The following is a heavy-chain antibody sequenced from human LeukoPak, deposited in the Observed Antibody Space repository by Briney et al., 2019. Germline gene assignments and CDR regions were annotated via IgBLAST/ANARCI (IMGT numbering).Heavy chain of an antibody. V-gene: IGHV3-21*01. CDR1: EFTFSSYS. CDR3: ARGDCRSTSCYTPDAFDI. D-gene: IGHD2-2*02. J-gene: IGHJ4*02. Sequence: PGGSLRLSCAASEFTFSSYSMNWGRRAPGEGLEWVSSISSSSSYIFYAESVKGRFTISRDNAKNPLDLQMNSLKAEDTAVYYWARGDCRSTSCYTPDAFDIWGQGTLVTVS. CDR2: ISSSSSYI.